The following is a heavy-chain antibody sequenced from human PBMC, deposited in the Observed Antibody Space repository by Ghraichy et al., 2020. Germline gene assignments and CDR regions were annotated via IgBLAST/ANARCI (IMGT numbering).Heavy chain of an antibody. J-gene: IGHJ4*02. CDR3: AREVYNWNDGFDY. V-gene: IGHV3-53*01. CDR1: GFTVSSNY. D-gene: IGHD1-1*01. Sequence: GGSLRLSCAASGFTVSSNYMSWVRQAPGKGLEWVSVIYSGGSTYYADSVKGRFTISRDNSKNTLYLQMNSLRAEDTAVYYCAREVYNWNDGFDYWGQGTLVTVSS. CDR2: IYSGGST.